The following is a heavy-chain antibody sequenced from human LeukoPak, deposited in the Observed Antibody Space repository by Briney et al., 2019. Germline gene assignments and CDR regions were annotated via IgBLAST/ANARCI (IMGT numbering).Heavy chain of an antibody. J-gene: IGHJ5*02. Sequence: SETLSLTCTVSGYSISSGYYWGWIRQPPGKGLEWIGSIYHSGSTYYNPSLKSRVTISVDTSKNQFSLKLSSVTAADTAVYYCASCRVVGWFDPWGQGTLVTVSS. CDR2: IYHSGST. V-gene: IGHV4-38-2*02. CDR1: GYSISSGYY. D-gene: IGHD2-2*01. CDR3: ASCRVVGWFDP.